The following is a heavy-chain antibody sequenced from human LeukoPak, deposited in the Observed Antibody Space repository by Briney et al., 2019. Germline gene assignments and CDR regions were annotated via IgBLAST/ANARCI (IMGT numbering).Heavy chain of an antibody. Sequence: SLRLSCAASGFTPDDYAMRWVRQAPRKGQEWVSGFSWNSCSIGCAASVKGLFSSSRDNAKNSLYLQMNSLRAEDTALYYCAKDIYGDYDFYYFDYWGQGTLVTVSS. D-gene: IGHD4-17*01. CDR2: FSWNSCSI. V-gene: IGHV3-9*02. CDR3: AKDIYGDYDFYYFDY. CDR1: GFTPDDYA. J-gene: IGHJ4*02.